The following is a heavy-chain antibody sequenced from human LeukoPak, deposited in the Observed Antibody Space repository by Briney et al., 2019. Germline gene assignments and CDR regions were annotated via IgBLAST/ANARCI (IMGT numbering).Heavy chain of an antibody. J-gene: IGHJ3*01. CDR1: RYTFTRCE. CDR2: ISAYDGDT. D-gene: IGHD6-19*01. CDR3: ARGAPQWRNAFDL. Sequence: ASVPVSYQASRYTFTRCEIRWVRQPPARGVAWMDWISAYDGDTNYARKFQGRVTMTTDTSRSTAYMERRSLRSEDTAVYYCARGAPQWRNAFDLCGDGTTVTVSS. V-gene: IGHV1-18*01.